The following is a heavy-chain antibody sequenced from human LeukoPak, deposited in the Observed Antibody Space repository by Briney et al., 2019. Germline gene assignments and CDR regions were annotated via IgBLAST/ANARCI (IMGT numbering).Heavy chain of an antibody. CDR1: GFPFSRYA. D-gene: IGHD6-13*01. CDR3: AKSAAGPFDP. J-gene: IGHJ5*02. CDR2: FSNGGGNT. Sequence: PGGSLRLSCAASGFPFSRYAMSWVRQAPRKGLEWVSTFSNGGGNTYYADSVQGRFTISRDNSKNTLFLQMNSLRAEDTAVYYCAKSAAGPFDPWGQGTLVIVSS. V-gene: IGHV3-23*01.